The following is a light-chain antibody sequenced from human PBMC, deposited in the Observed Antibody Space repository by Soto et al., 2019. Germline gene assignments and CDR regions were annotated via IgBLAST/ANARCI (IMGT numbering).Light chain of an antibody. CDR3: AAWDDSLNGDV. V-gene: IGLV1-36*01. Sequence: QSVLTQPPSVSEAPRQRVSISCSGSSSNIGNHAVNWYQQLPGKAPKLLIYYDDLLPSGVSDRFSGSKSGASASLAISGLQSEDEADYYCAAWDDSLNGDVFGTGTKVTVL. J-gene: IGLJ1*01. CDR1: SSNIGNHA. CDR2: YDD.